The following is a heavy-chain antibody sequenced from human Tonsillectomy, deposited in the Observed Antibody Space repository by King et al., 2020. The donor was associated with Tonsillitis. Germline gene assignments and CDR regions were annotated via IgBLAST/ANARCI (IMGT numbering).Heavy chain of an antibody. CDR1: GGSISSSHYY. Sequence: QLQESGPGLVRPSETLSLTCTVSGGSISSSHYYWGWIRQPPGKGLEWIGSVSYNGNTYYNPSLNSPITISIDTSKNQFSLKLSSVTAADTALYYCARHRTGGAADPFDYWGQGILVTVSS. V-gene: IGHV4-39*07. CDR3: ARHRTGGAADPFDY. J-gene: IGHJ4*02. D-gene: IGHD6-13*01. CDR2: VSYNGNT.